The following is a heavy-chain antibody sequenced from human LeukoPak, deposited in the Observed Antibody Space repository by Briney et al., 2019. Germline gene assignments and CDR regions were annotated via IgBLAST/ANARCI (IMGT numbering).Heavy chain of an antibody. D-gene: IGHD5-24*01. CDR2: ISSSSSYI. CDR1: GFTFSSYS. Sequence: GGSLRLSCAGSGFTFSSYSMNWVRQAPGKGLEWVSSISSSSSYIYYADSVKGRFTISRDNAKNSLYLQMNSLRAEDTAVYYCARVDERWLQVYYFDYWGQGTLVTVSS. J-gene: IGHJ4*02. V-gene: IGHV3-21*01. CDR3: ARVDERWLQVYYFDY.